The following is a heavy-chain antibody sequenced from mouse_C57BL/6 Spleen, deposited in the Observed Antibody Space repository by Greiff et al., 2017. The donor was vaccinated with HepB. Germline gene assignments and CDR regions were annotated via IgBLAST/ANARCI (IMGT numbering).Heavy chain of an antibody. CDR2: ISDGGSYT. Sequence: EVKLMESGGGLMKPGGSLKLSCAASGFTFSSYAMSWVRQTPEKRLEWVATISDGGSYTYYPDNVKGRFTISRDNAKNNLYLQMSHLKSEDTAMYYCARDGTDWYFDVWGTGTTVTVSS. V-gene: IGHV5-4*01. CDR1: GFTFSSYA. J-gene: IGHJ1*03. D-gene: IGHD1-1*01. CDR3: ARDGTDWYFDV.